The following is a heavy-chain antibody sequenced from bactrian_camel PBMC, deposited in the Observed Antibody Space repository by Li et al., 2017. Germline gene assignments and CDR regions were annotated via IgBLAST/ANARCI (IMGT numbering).Heavy chain of an antibody. Sequence: VQLVESGGGLVQPGGSLRLSCTASGYTHVYTRWTLAWFRQAPGRERQGVASIYRGGGSTYYSDSVRGRFTISRDDLKDTLYLQMNSLKSEDTALYYCVLGVSASTWGQGTQVTVS. CDR2: IYRGGGST. CDR3: VLGVSAST. CDR1: GYTHVYTRWT. V-gene: IGHV3S31*01. J-gene: IGHJ4*01. D-gene: IGHD5*01.